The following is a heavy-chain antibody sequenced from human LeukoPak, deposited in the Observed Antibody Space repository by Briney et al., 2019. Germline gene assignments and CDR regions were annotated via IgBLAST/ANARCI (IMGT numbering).Heavy chain of an antibody. CDR3: ARETSQKGAHYMDV. CDR2: IYYSGST. CDR1: GGSISSSSYY. V-gene: IGHV4-61*01. D-gene: IGHD3-16*01. J-gene: IGHJ6*03. Sequence: SETLSLTCTVSGGSISSSSYYWAWIRQSPGKGLEWIANIYYSGSTNYNPSLKSRVTISVDTSKNQFSLKLSSVTAADTAVYYCARETSQKGAHYMDVWGKGTTVTISS.